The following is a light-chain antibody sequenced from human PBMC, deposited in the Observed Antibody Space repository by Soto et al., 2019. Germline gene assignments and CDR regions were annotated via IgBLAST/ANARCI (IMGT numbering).Light chain of an antibody. Sequence: LSHLRSGRAYPGQGVTISCSGSSSNIGGNSLSWYQQFPGTSPKLLIYYDDNRPSGIRDRFSVSSSCTFAHLRFPPFKTWDEADYYCGSWDSSLSAYVFGTGTKVTVL. CDR3: GSWDSSLSAYV. CDR1: SSNIGGNS. J-gene: IGLJ1*01. V-gene: IGLV1-51*01. CDR2: YDD.